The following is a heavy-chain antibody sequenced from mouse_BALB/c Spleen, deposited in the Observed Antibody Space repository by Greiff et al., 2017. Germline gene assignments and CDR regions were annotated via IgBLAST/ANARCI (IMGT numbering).Heavy chain of an antibody. CDR2: IYPSDSYT. V-gene: IGHV1-69*02. CDR1: GYTFTSYR. Sequence: QVQLQQPGAELVRPGASVKLSCKASGYTFTSYRINWVKQRPGQGLEWIGNIYPSDSYTNYNQKFKDKATLTVDKSSSTAYMQLSSPTSEDSAVYYCTRERDYYGSRYYFDYWGQGTTLTVSS. J-gene: IGHJ2*01. CDR3: TRERDYYGSRYYFDY. D-gene: IGHD1-1*01.